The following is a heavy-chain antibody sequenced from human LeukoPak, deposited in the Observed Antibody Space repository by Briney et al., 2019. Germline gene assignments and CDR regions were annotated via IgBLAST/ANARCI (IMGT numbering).Heavy chain of an antibody. V-gene: IGHV3-23*01. D-gene: IGHD3-10*01. J-gene: IGHJ4*02. CDR1: GFTFSSYA. Sequence: QPGRSLRLSCAASGFTFSSYAMSWVRQAPGKGLEWVSHISGSGGSTYSADSVKGRFTISRDNSKNTLYLQMNSLRAEDTAIYYCAKVRTFFGSGIDFWGQGTLATVSS. CDR3: AKVRTFFGSGIDF. CDR2: ISGSGGST.